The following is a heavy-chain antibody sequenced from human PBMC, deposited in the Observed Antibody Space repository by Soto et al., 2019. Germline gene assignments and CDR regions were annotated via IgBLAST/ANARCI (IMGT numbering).Heavy chain of an antibody. Sequence: SVRVCCKASGGTFSSYAISWVRQANGQGLEWMGGIIPIFGTANYAQKFQGRVTITADESTSTAYMELSSLRSEDTAVYYCASRPYCGGDCYSRSAPFDYWGQGTLVTVSS. CDR2: IIPIFGTA. CDR1: GGTFSSYA. D-gene: IGHD2-21*02. V-gene: IGHV1-69*13. CDR3: ASRPYCGGDCYSRSAPFDY. J-gene: IGHJ4*02.